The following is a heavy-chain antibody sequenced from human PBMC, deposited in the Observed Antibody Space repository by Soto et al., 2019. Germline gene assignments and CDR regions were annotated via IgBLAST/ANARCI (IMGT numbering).Heavy chain of an antibody. CDR3: TTAAPREEWELLSYYYYGMDV. V-gene: IGHV3-15*01. Sequence: PGGSLRLSCAASGFTFSNAWMSWVRQAPGKGLEWVGRIKSKTDGGTTDYAAPVKGRFTISRDDSKNTLYLQMNSLKTEDTAVYYCTTAAPREEWELLSYYYYGMDVWGQGTKITVSS. J-gene: IGHJ6*02. CDR2: IKSKTDGGTT. D-gene: IGHD1-26*01. CDR1: GFTFSNAW.